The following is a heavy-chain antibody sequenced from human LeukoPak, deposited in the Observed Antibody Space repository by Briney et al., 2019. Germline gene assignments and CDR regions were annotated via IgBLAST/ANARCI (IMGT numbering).Heavy chain of an antibody. V-gene: IGHV3-7*01. CDR2: IKQDGSEK. Sequence: GGSLRLSCAASGFTFSSYWMTWVRQAPGKGLEWVANIKQDGSEKYYVDSVKGRFTISRDNAKNSLFLQMNTLRAEDTAVYYCAGSEYHFWSTYPFDYWGQGTLVTVSS. CDR3: AGSEYHFWSTYPFDY. D-gene: IGHD3-3*01. J-gene: IGHJ4*02. CDR1: GFTFSSYW.